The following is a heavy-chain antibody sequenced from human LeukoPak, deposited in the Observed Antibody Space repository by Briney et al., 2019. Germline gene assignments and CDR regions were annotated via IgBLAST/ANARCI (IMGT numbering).Heavy chain of an antibody. CDR2: IYYSGST. CDR3: ARGDYDILTGIEGAFDI. V-gene: IGHV4-31*03. Sequence: SQTLSLTCTVSGGSISSGGYYWIWIRQHPEKGLEWIGYIYYSGSTYYNPSLKSRVTISVDTSKNQFSLKLSSVTAADTAVYYCARGDYDILTGIEGAFDIWGQGTMVTVSS. D-gene: IGHD3-9*01. J-gene: IGHJ3*02. CDR1: GGSISSGGYY.